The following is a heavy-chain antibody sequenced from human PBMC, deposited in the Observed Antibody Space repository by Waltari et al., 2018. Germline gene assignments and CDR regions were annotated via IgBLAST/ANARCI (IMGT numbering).Heavy chain of an antibody. CDR1: GFPFSSYE. CDR3: ARVGTVTTDY. V-gene: IGHV3-48*03. D-gene: IGHD4-17*01. CDR2: ISSSGSTI. J-gene: IGHJ4*02. Sequence: EVQLVESGGGLVQPGGSLRLSCAASGFPFSSYEMNWVRQAPGKGLEWVSYISSSGSTIYYADSVKGRFTISRDNAKNSLYLQMNSLRAEDTAVYYCARVGTVTTDYWGQGTLVTVSS.